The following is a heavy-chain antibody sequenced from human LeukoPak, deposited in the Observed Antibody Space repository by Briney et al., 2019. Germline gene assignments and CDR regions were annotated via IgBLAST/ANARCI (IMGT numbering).Heavy chain of an antibody. CDR3: ARGRWELPY. CDR2: VYYSGTA. J-gene: IGHJ4*02. D-gene: IGHD4-23*01. Sequence: SETLSLTCTVSGGSISSYYWSWIRHSPGNGLEWMGYVYYSGTANYNPSLKSRVTISVDTSKNQVSLKLTSVTTADTAVYYCARGRWELPYWGQGALVTVSP. CDR1: GGSISSYY. V-gene: IGHV4-59*01.